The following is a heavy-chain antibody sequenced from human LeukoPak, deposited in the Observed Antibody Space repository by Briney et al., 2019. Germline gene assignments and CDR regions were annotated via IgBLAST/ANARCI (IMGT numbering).Heavy chain of an antibody. V-gene: IGHV1-69*06. J-gene: IGHJ4*02. Sequence: SVKVSCKASGGTFSSYAISWVRQAPGQGLEWMGGVIPIFGTANYAQKFQGRVTITADKSTSTAYMELSSLRSEDTAVYYCASESSSGIPVGWGQGTLVTVSS. D-gene: IGHD3-22*01. CDR3: ASESSSGIPVG. CDR1: GGTFSSYA. CDR2: VIPIFGTA.